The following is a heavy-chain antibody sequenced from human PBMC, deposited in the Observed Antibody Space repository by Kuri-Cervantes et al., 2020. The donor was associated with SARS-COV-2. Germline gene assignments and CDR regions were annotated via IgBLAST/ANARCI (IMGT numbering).Heavy chain of an antibody. V-gene: IGHV3-30*03. D-gene: IGHD6-19*01. J-gene: IGHJ4*02. CDR1: RFTFRNYG. CDR2: ISYDETYK. CDR3: AAERYEWLAYAYYFDL. Sequence: GESLKISCAASRFTFRNYGMHWVRQAPGKGLEWVALISYDETYKYYADSVEGRFTISRDNSENTLYLRMNSLRAEDTAMYYCAAERYEWLAYAYYFDLWGQGTLVTVSS.